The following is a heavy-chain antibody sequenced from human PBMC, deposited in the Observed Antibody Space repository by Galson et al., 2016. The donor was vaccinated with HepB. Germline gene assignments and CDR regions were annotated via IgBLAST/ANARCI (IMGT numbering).Heavy chain of an antibody. CDR1: GFSLSTNGMG. D-gene: IGHD3-10*01. CDR2: IYWDNDN. V-gene: IGHV2-5*02. Sequence: PALVKPTQTLTLTCTFSGFSLSTNGMGVGWIRQPPGKALEWLALIYWDNDNRYRPSLKNRLTITKDISKSQVVLRMTEMDPEYTGTYYCARGVPSFDIWGQGILVTVSS. CDR3: ARGVPSFDI. J-gene: IGHJ4*02.